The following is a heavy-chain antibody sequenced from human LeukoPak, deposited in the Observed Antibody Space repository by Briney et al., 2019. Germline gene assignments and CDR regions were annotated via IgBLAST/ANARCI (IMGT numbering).Heavy chain of an antibody. J-gene: IGHJ4*02. D-gene: IGHD3-3*01. Sequence: GGSLRLSCAASGFTFSSYWMSWVRQAPGKGLEWVANIKQDGSGKYYVDSVKGRFTISRDNAKNSLHLQMNSLRAEDTAVYYCARDGPLTYYDFWSGSDEPVFDYWGQGTLVTVSS. V-gene: IGHV3-7*01. CDR2: IKQDGSGK. CDR3: ARDGPLTYYDFWSGSDEPVFDY. CDR1: GFTFSSYW.